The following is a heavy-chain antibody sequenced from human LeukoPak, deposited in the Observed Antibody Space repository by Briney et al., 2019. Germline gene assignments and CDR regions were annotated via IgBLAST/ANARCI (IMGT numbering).Heavy chain of an antibody. CDR3: ARIPYYYDSSGYLKWGRRSHYYFDY. CDR2: INHSGST. CDR1: GGSFSGYY. J-gene: IGHJ4*02. D-gene: IGHD3-22*01. Sequence: PSETLSLTCAVYGGSFSGYYWSWIRQPPGKGLEWIGEINHSGSTNYNPSLKSRVTISVDTSKNQFPLKLSSVTAADTAVYYCARIPYYYDSSGYLKWGRRSHYYFDYWGQGTLVTVSS. V-gene: IGHV4-34*01.